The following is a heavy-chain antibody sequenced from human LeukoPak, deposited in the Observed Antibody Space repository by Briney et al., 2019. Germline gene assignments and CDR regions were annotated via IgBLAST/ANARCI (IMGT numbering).Heavy chain of an antibody. CDR1: GYTFTSYG. Sequence: GASVKVSCKASGYTFTSYGISWVRQAPGQGLEWMGWMSPNSGDTSYAQKFQGRVTMTSDSSISTAYMELSSLRSEDTAIYYCVRTPPNWGFDYWGQGTLVTVSS. V-gene: IGHV1-8*02. J-gene: IGHJ4*02. D-gene: IGHD7-27*01. CDR2: MSPNSGDT. CDR3: VRTPPNWGFDY.